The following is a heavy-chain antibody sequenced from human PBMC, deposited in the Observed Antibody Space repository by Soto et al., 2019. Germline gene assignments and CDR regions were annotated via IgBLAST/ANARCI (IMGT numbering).Heavy chain of an antibody. V-gene: IGHV1-69*04. D-gene: IGHD2-15*01. CDR2: VIPNLGVT. J-gene: IGHJ4*02. CDR1: GDTFRKYA. CDR3: ARDTGSWSDTSCPDLDY. Sequence: SVKVSCKASGDTFRKYAISWLRQAPGQGLEWMGRVIPNLGVTNYAKKFQGRFTIVVDTSTSTAYMELHRPRYTLTPVYSCARDTGSWSDTSCPDLDYWGQGNLVTVSS.